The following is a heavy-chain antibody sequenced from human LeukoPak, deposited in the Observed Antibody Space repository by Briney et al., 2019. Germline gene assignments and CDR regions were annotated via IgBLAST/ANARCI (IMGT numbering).Heavy chain of an antibody. CDR1: GFTFNSYA. Sequence: PGGSLRLSCAASGFTFNSYAVSWVRQAPGKGLEWVSAISGKGGGIDYADSVRGRFTISRDNSKNTLYLQMNVLRADDMAIYYCANGGILGSTHFDFWGQGTLVTVSS. D-gene: IGHD1-26*01. CDR2: ISGKGGGI. V-gene: IGHV3-23*01. J-gene: IGHJ4*02. CDR3: ANGGILGSTHFDF.